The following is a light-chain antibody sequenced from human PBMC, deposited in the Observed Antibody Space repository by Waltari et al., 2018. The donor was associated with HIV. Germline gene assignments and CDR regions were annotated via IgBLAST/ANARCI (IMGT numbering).Light chain of an antibody. Sequence: IVMTKSPYSLVVSLGERATINCTSSRSVLSISNDEHDLPWYQQKPGQPPRLLIYWASSRESGVPARFSVSGSRTDFTLTINSLQAEDVAVYYCQQYYATPLTFGGGTKVEIK. CDR2: WAS. CDR3: QQYYATPLT. J-gene: IGKJ4*01. CDR1: RSVLSISNDEHD. V-gene: IGKV4-1*01.